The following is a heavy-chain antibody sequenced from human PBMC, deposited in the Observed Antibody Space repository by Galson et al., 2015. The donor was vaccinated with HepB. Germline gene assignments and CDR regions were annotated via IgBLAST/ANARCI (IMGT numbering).Heavy chain of an antibody. V-gene: IGHV3-30*03. CDR1: GFTFSSYG. J-gene: IGHJ2*01. D-gene: IGHD4-17*01. CDR3: VRPRGAGAGDYQNWYFDL. Sequence: SLRLSCAASGFTFSSYGMHWVRQAPGKGLEWVAVISYTGSYTGYADFGRGRFTISRDNSKNALYLQMNSLRADDTALYYCVRPRGAGAGDYQNWYFDLWGRGTLVTVSS. CDR2: ISYTGSYT.